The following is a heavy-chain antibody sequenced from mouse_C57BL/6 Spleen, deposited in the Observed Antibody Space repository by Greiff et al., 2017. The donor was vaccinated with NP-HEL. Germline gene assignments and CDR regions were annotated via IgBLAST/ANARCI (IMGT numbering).Heavy chain of an antibody. CDR2: IHPTSGST. D-gene: IGHD1-1*01. J-gene: IGHJ2*01. Sequence: QVQLKQSGAELVKPGASVKLSCKASGYTFTSYWMHWVKQRPGQGLEWIGMIHPTSGSTNYNEKFKSKATLTVDKSSSTAYMQLSSLTSEDSAGYYCARPYYGSSYDFDYWGQGTTLTVSA. V-gene: IGHV1-64*01. CDR3: ARPYYGSSYDFDY. CDR1: GYTFTSYW.